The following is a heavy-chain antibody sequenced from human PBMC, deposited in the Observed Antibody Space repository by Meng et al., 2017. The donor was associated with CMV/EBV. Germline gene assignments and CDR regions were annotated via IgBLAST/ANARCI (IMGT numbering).Heavy chain of an antibody. CDR3: AKEGGYSSGWYSPEFDY. V-gene: IGHV3-23*03. CDR2: IYSGGSST. CDR1: GFTFSSYA. Sequence: GGSLRLSCAASGFTFSSYAMSWVRQAPGKGLEWVSVIYSGGSSTYYADSVKGRFTISRDNSKNTLYLQMNSLRAEDTAVYYCAKEGGYSSGWYSPEFDYWGHGTLVTVSS. J-gene: IGHJ4*01. D-gene: IGHD6-19*01.